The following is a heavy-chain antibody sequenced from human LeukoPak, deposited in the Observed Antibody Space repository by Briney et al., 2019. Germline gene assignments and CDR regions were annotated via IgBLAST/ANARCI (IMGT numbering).Heavy chain of an antibody. D-gene: IGHD6-19*01. Sequence: SETLSLTCTVSGGSVSSGSYYWCWIRQPPGKGLEWIGYIYYSGSTNYNPSLKSRVTISVDTSKNQFSLKLSSVTAADTAVYYCARVRDSSGWYGGDYWGQGTLVTVSS. CDR3: ARVRDSSGWYGGDY. J-gene: IGHJ4*02. CDR1: GGSVSSGSYY. V-gene: IGHV4-61*01. CDR2: IYYSGST.